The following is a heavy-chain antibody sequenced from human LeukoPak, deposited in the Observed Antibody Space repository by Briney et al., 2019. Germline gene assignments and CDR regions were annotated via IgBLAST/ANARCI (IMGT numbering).Heavy chain of an antibody. D-gene: IGHD6-6*01. J-gene: IGHJ4*02. CDR1: GFTFSSYS. CDR2: ISSSSSYI. Sequence: GGSLRLSCAASGFTFSSYSMNWVRQAPGKGLEWVSFISSSSSYIYYADSMKGRFTVSRDNAKNSLYLQMNSLRAEDTAVYYCARGEWSSSPFDYWGQGTLVTVSS. CDR3: ARGEWSSSPFDY. V-gene: IGHV3-21*01.